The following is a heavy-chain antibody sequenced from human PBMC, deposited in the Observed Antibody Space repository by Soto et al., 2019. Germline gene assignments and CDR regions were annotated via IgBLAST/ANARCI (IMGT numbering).Heavy chain of an antibody. CDR2: ISGYNGKT. V-gene: IGHV1-18*03. CDR1: GYTFTSYG. D-gene: IGHD3-10*01. Sequence: QVQLVQSGGEVKKPGASVKVSCKASGYTFTSYGISWVRQAPGQGLEWMGWISGYNGKTNYAQKVQDRVTMTTDTSTSTVYMELRTLRSDDMAVYYCAREGVVPYYYYGMDVWGQGTAVTVSS. J-gene: IGHJ6*02. CDR3: AREGVVPYYYYGMDV.